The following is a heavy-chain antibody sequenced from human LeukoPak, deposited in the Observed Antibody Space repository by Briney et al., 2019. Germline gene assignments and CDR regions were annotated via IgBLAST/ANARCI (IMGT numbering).Heavy chain of an antibody. D-gene: IGHD6-13*01. Sequence: ASVKVSCKASGYTFTSYGISWVRQAPGQGLEWMGWISAYNGNTNYAQKLQGRVTMTTDTSTSTAYMELRNLRSDDTAVYYCAREASIAAAGDAFDIWGQGTMVTVSS. J-gene: IGHJ3*02. CDR1: GYTFTSYG. CDR2: ISAYNGNT. CDR3: AREASIAAAGDAFDI. V-gene: IGHV1-18*01.